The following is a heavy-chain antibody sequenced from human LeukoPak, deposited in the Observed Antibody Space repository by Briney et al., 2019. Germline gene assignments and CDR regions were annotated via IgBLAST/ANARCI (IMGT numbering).Heavy chain of an antibody. V-gene: IGHV4-59*01. J-gene: IGHJ6*02. CDR2: IYCSGST. CDR3: AREVRYYDILTGWRYYGMDV. Sequence: PSETLSLTCTVSGGSISSYYWSWIRQPPGKGLEWIGYIYCSGSTNYNPSLKSRVTISVDTSKNQFSLKLSSVTAADTAVYYCAREVRYYDILTGWRYYGMDVWGQGTTVTVSS. CDR1: GGSISSYY. D-gene: IGHD3-9*01.